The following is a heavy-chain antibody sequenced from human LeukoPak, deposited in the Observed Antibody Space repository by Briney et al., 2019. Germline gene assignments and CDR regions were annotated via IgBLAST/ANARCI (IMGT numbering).Heavy chain of an antibody. Sequence: SXTLPLTFAISGDSVSINSAAWNWLRQSPARGLEWLGSTYYRSKRYNDYAVSVKSRITINPDTSKNQFSLQLNSVTPEDTAVYYCARRGSAGAFDIWGQGTMVTVSS. CDR1: GDSVSINSAA. J-gene: IGHJ3*02. CDR2: TYYRSKRYN. CDR3: ARRGSAGAFDI. D-gene: IGHD2-15*01. V-gene: IGHV6-1*01.